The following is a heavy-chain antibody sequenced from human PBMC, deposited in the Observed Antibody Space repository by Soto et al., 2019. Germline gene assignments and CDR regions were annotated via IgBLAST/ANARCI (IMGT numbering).Heavy chain of an antibody. CDR3: GTSTKLALTIPVVYYDGMDV. V-gene: IGHV1-24*01. J-gene: IGHJ6*04. D-gene: IGHD2-2*02. Sequence: QVQLVQSGAEVKKPGASVKVSCKVSGYTLTELSMHWVRQAPGKGLEWMGGFDPEDGETIYAQKFQGRVTMTEDTSTDTAYVELSSLRSEDTAVYYCGTSTKLALTIPVVYYDGMDVWGEGTTVTVSS. CDR1: GYTLTELS. CDR2: FDPEDGET.